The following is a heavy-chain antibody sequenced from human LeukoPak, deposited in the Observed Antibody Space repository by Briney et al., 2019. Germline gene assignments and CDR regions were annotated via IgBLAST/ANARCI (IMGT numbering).Heavy chain of an antibody. Sequence: GGSLRLSCAASGFTVSSNYMSWVRQAPGKGLEWVSVIYSGGSTYYADSVKGRFTISRDNSKNTLYLQMNSLRAEDTAVYYCARDLRGYGDYGGDYWGQGTLVTVSS. CDR3: ARDLRGYGDYGGDY. CDR1: GFTVSSNY. J-gene: IGHJ4*02. V-gene: IGHV3-66*01. D-gene: IGHD4-17*01. CDR2: IYSGGST.